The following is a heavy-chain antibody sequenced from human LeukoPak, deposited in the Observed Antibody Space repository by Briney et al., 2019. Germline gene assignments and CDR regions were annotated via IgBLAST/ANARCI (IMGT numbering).Heavy chain of an antibody. D-gene: IGHD3-10*01. J-gene: IGHJ4*02. CDR3: ARESWAESSSGTYYNWFDY. Sequence: PWGSLRLSCAASGFTFSSSDMHWVRQVPGKGLEWVSDIGSRGDTYYPHSVKGRFTISRENARNSLFLQLNNLGAGDTAVYYCARESWAESSSGTYYNWFDYWGQGTLVTVSS. CDR2: IGSRGDT. V-gene: IGHV3-13*01. CDR1: GFTFSSSD.